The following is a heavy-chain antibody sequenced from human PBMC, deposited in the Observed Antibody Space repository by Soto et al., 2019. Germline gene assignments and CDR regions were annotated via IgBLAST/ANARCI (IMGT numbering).Heavy chain of an antibody. J-gene: IGHJ4*02. CDR3: ARRWGEGRVDY. CDR2: IYHSGNT. D-gene: IGHD3-10*01. Sequence: SETLSLTCAVSGGSIGSSNWWSWVRQPPGKGLEWIGEIYHSGNTNYNPSLKSRVTMAVDKSRNQFSLKLSSVTAADTAVYYCARRWGEGRVDYWGQGTLVTVSS. V-gene: IGHV4-4*02. CDR1: GGSIGSSNW.